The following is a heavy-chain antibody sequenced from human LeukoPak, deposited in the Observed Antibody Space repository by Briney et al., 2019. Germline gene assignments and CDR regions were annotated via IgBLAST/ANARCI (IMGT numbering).Heavy chain of an antibody. Sequence: PGGSLRLSCAASGFTFSNYWKSWVRQAPGKGLEWVANIKQDGSEKYYVDSVKGRFTISRDNAKNSLSLQMNSLRAEDTAVYYCARDPIVAQGSDAFDIWGQGTTVIVSS. J-gene: IGHJ3*02. CDR1: GFTFSNYW. CDR2: IKQDGSEK. D-gene: IGHD6-6*01. CDR3: ARDPIVAQGSDAFDI. V-gene: IGHV3-7*01.